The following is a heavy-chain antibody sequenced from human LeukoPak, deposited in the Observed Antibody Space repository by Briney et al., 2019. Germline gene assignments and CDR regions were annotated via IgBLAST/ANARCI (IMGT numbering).Heavy chain of an antibody. D-gene: IGHD6-13*01. J-gene: IGHJ4*02. CDR2: IYHSGST. Sequence: SQTLSLTCAVSGGSISSGGYPWSWIRQPPGKGLEWIGYIYHSGSTYYNPSLKSRVTISVDRSKNQFSLKLSSVTAADTAVYYCARALEVAAAGHPFDYWAREPWSPSPQ. CDR1: GGSISSGGYP. V-gene: IGHV4-30-2*01. CDR3: ARALEVAAAGHPFDY.